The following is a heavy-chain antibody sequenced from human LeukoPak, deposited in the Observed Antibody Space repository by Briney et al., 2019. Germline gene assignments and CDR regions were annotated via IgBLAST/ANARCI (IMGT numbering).Heavy chain of an antibody. V-gene: IGHV3-23*01. J-gene: IGHJ4*02. D-gene: IGHD3-10*01. CDR1: GFTFSSFA. CDR3: AKNVLLWFAELPDY. Sequence: GGSLRLSCAASGFTFSSFAMSWVRQAPGKGLEWVSAISGSDGSTYYADSVKGRFTISRDNSKNTLYLQMNSLRAEDTAVYYCAKNVLLWFAELPDYWGQGTLVTVSS. CDR2: ISGSDGST.